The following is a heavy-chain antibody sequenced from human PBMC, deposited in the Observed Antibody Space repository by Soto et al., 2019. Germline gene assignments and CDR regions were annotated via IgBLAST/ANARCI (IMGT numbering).Heavy chain of an antibody. J-gene: IGHJ6*02. CDR1: GYSFTSYW. CDR3: ARMGDCISTSCYIRHYYCSMQV. D-gene: IGHD2-2*01. CDR2: IYPGDSDT. Sequence: GESLKISCKGSGYSFTSYWIGWVRQMPGKGLEWMGIIYPGDSDTRYSPSFQGQVTISADKSISTAYLQWSSLKASDTAMYYCARMGDCISTSCYIRHYYCSMQVSGQATSV. V-gene: IGHV5-51*01.